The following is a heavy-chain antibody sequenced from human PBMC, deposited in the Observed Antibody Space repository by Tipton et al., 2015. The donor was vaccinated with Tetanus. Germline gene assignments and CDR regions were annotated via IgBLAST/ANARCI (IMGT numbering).Heavy chain of an antibody. CDR3: ARGSGWADF. Sequence: TLSLTCDVSGGSISGGGYSWSWIRQPPGPGKGLEWIGEINHSGNTNHNPSLKSRVTISADTSRNQFSLTLSSVTAADTAVYYCARGSGWADFWGQGTQVTVSS. CDR2: INHSGNT. V-gene: IGHV4-30-2*01. D-gene: IGHD6-19*01. CDR1: GGSISGGGYS. J-gene: IGHJ4*02.